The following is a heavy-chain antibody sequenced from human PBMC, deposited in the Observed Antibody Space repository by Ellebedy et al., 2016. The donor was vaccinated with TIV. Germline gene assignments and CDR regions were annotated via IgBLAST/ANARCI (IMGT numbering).Heavy chain of an antibody. Sequence: GGSLRLXCAASGFTFSDYYMSWIRQAPGRGLEWISYISSSSSYTDYADSVKGRFAISRDNAKNSLYLQMNSLRADDTAVYYCARGGDCSSTSCSLDYWGQGTLVTVSS. J-gene: IGHJ4*02. V-gene: IGHV3-11*05. D-gene: IGHD2-2*01. CDR3: ARGGDCSSTSCSLDY. CDR2: ISSSSSYT. CDR1: GFTFSDYY.